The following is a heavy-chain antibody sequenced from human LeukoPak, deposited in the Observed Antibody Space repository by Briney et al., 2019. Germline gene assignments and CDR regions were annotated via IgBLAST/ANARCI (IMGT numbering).Heavy chain of an antibody. J-gene: IGHJ4*02. CDR1: GGTFSSYA. CDR2: IIPIFGTA. V-gene: IGHV1-69*13. CDR3: ARAASSGWYWVTTFSSNYFDY. Sequence: EASVKVSCKASGGTFSSYAISWVRQAPGQGLEWMGGIIPIFGTANYAQKFQGRVTITADESTSTAYMELSSLRSEDTAVYYCARAASSGWYWVTTFSSNYFDYWGQGTLVTVSS. D-gene: IGHD6-19*01.